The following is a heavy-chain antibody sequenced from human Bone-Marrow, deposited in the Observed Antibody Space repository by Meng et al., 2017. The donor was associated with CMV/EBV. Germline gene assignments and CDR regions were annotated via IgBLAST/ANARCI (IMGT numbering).Heavy chain of an antibody. V-gene: IGHV4-34*01. Sequence: SETLSLTCAVYGGSFSGYYWSWIRQPPGKGLEWMGYIYYSGSTYYNPSLKSRVTISVDTSKNQFSLKLHSVTAADTAVYYCARGPMYCSSTRCYGGGGGGMDVWGQGTTVTVSS. CDR1: GGSFSGYY. CDR2: IYYSGST. CDR3: ARGPMYCSSTRCYGGGGGGMDV. J-gene: IGHJ6*02. D-gene: IGHD2-2*01.